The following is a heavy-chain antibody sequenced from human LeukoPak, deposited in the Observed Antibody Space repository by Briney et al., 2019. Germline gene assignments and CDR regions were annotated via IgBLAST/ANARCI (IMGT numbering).Heavy chain of an antibody. Sequence: PGGSLRLSCAASGFTFSSYWMSWVRQAPGKGLEWVANIKQDGSEEYYVDSVKGRFTISRDNAKNSLFLQMNSLRAEDTAVYYCARGYSSSWYNRFDYWGQGTLVTVSS. V-gene: IGHV3-7*01. D-gene: IGHD6-13*01. CDR1: GFTFSSYW. CDR2: IKQDGSEE. J-gene: IGHJ4*02. CDR3: ARGYSSSWYNRFDY.